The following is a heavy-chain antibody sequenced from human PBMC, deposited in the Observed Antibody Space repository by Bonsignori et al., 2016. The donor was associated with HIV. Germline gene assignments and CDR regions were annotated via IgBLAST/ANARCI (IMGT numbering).Heavy chain of an antibody. CDR2: INHSGST. Sequence: GSLRLSCAVYGGSFSGYYWSWIRQPPGKGLEWIGEINHSGSTNYNPSLKSRVTISVDTSKNQFSLKLSSVTAADTAVYYCARGTAAAGTFDYWGQGTLVTVSS. J-gene: IGHJ4*02. D-gene: IGHD6-13*01. V-gene: IGHV4-34*01. CDR3: ARGTAAAGTFDY. CDR1: GGSFSGYY.